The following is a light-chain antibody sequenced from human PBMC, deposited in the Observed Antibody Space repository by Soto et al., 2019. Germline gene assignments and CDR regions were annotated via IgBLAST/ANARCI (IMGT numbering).Light chain of an antibody. CDR1: SSDVGDYNY. V-gene: IGLV2-14*01. CDR2: DVS. Sequence: QSALTQPASVSGSPGQSITISCTGTSSDVGDYNYVSWYQQHPGKAPKLMIYDVSNRPSGVSNRFSGSKSGNTASLTISGLQAEDEADYYCSSYTSSSTHYVFGTGTKLTV. J-gene: IGLJ1*01. CDR3: SSYTSSSTHYV.